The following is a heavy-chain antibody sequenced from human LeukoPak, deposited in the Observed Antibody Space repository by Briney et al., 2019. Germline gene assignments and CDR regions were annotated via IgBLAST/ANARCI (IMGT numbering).Heavy chain of an antibody. CDR2: ISGDGSNK. V-gene: IGHV3-30-3*01. Sequence: GRSLRLSCAASGFTFSSHAMHWVRQAPGRGLQWVAVISGDGSNKYYADSVKGRFIISRDNSKNTLYLQMNSLRAEDTAVYYCAKALSPYWGQGTLVTVSS. J-gene: IGHJ4*02. CDR3: AKALSPY. CDR1: GFTFSSHA.